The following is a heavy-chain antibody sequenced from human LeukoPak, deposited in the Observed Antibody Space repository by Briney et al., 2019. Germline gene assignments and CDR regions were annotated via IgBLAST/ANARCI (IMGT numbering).Heavy chain of an antibody. CDR1: GFTFSSYS. J-gene: IGHJ4*02. D-gene: IGHD3-16*02. V-gene: IGHV3-48*01. CDR3: AGLYRLRLGELSSHDY. Sequence: PGGSLRLSCAASGFTFSSYSMNWVRQAPGKGLEWVSYISGSSSTIYYADSVRGRFTISRDNARNSLYLQMNSLRAEDTAVYYCAGLYRLRLGELSSHDYWGQGTLVTVSS. CDR2: ISGSSSTI.